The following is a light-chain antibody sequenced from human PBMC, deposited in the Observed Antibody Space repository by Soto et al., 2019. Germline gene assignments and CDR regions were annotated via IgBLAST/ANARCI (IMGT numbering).Light chain of an antibody. CDR1: QSISNY. Sequence: DIQMTQSPSSLSASLGDRVTINCRASQSISNYLNWYQQKPGKAPKLLIYATFSLQSGVPSRFSGSGSGTDFTLTITSPQPEDSATYYCQQSYSALTWTFGQGTKV. CDR2: ATF. J-gene: IGKJ1*01. CDR3: QQSYSALTWT. V-gene: IGKV1-39*01.